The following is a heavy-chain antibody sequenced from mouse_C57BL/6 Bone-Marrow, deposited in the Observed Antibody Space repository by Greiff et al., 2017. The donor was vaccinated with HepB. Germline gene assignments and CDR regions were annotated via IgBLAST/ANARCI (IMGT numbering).Heavy chain of an antibody. V-gene: IGHV1-50*01. D-gene: IGHD4-1*01. CDR3: ARRDWDVLVWYFDV. CDR2: IDPSDSYT. CDR1: GYTFTSYW. Sequence: QVQLKQPGAELVKPGASVKLSCKASGYTFTSYWMQWVKQRPGQGLEWIGEIDPSDSYTNYNQKFKGKATLTVDTSSSTAYMQLSSLTSEDSAVYYCARRDWDVLVWYFDVWGTGTTVTVSS. J-gene: IGHJ1*03.